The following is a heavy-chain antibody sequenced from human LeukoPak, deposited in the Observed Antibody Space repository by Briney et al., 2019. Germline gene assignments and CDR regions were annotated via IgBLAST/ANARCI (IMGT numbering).Heavy chain of an antibody. Sequence: SETLSLTCAVFGGSFSGYYWSWIRQPPGKGLEWIGEINHSGSTNYNPSLKSRVTISVDTSKNHFSLKLTSVTAADTAVYYCAREPYSGSSIDAFDIWGQGTMVTVSS. V-gene: IGHV4-34*01. CDR1: GGSFSGYY. CDR2: INHSGST. CDR3: AREPYSGSSIDAFDI. D-gene: IGHD1-26*01. J-gene: IGHJ3*02.